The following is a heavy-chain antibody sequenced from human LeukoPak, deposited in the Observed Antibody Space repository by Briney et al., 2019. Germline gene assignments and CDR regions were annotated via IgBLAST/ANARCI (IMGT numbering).Heavy chain of an antibody. D-gene: IGHD5-24*01. CDR2: FHHSGST. V-gene: IGHV4-61*02. CDR1: GGSISSGSYY. CDR3: ARREGYNFDY. J-gene: IGHJ4*02. Sequence: SETLPLTCTVSGGSISSGSYYWSWIRQPAGKGLEWIGSFHHSGSTPYNPSLNSRVSISVDTSKNQLSLKLSSVTAADTAVYYCARREGYNFDYWGQGTLVTVSS.